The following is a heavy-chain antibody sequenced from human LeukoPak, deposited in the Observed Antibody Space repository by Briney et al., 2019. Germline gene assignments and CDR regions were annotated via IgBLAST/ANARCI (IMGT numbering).Heavy chain of an antibody. Sequence: GGSLRLSRAASRFTFSAYWLNWVRQAPGKGLEWVANIKQDGSEKYYVDSVKGRFTISRDNAKNSLYLQMNSLRVDDTAVYYCARRGSSAWHFDYWGQGTLVAVSS. J-gene: IGHJ4*02. V-gene: IGHV3-7*01. D-gene: IGHD3-10*01. CDR2: IKQDGSEK. CDR1: RFTFSAYW. CDR3: ARRGSSAWHFDY.